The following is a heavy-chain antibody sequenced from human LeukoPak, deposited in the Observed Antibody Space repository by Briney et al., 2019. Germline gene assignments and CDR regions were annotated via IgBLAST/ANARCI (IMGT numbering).Heavy chain of an antibody. CDR1: GYTFGTST. V-gene: IGHV1-18*01. CDR3: ARGSSDDSSGYYHYYFDY. Sequence: GASVKDSCKAFGYTFGTSTITWVRQAPGQGLEWMGWISAYNGNTNYAQKLQGRVTMTTDTSTSTAYMGLRSLRSDDTAVYYCARGSSDDSSGYYHYYFDYWGQGTLVTVSS. CDR2: ISAYNGNT. J-gene: IGHJ4*02. D-gene: IGHD3-22*01.